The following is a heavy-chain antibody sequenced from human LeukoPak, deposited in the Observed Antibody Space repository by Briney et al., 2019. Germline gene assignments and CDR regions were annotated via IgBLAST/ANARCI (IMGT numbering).Heavy chain of an antibody. CDR3: ARQRGYDSGGTGSFDS. J-gene: IGHJ4*02. CDR2: IYSTGST. Sequence: SETLSLTCSVSGGSIGGTGSYWTWIRQQPGKDLDWIGYIYSTGSTSFNLSLRSRVSMSVDTSANQFSLRLSSVTAADRGVYFCARQRGYDSGGTGSFDSWGQGILVTVSS. CDR1: GGSIGGTGSY. D-gene: IGHD6-19*01. V-gene: IGHV4-31*03.